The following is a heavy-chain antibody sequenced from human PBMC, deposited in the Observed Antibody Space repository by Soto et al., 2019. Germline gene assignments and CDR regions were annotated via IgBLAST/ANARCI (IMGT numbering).Heavy chain of an antibody. V-gene: IGHV4-59*01. CDR2: IYYSGST. CDR1: GGSISSYY. CDR3: ARDRGSYNDAFDI. J-gene: IGHJ3*02. D-gene: IGHD1-26*01. Sequence: SETLSLTCTVSGGSISSYYWSWIRQPPGKGLGWIGYIYYSGSTNYNPSLKSRVTISVDTSKNQFSLKLSSVTAADTAVYYCARDRGSYNDAFDIWGQGTMVTVSS.